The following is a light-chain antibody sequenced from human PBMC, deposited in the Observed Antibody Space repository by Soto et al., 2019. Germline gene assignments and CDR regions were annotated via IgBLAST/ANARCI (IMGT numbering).Light chain of an antibody. CDR3: QQYSAYPLT. Sequence: DIQLTQSPSILSASVGDRVTITCRASENIYGYLAWYQQKPGEAPKLLIYWASTLVSGVPSRFTRGESGTEFTLTISDLQPDDFATYFCQQYSAYPLTFGGVTKVDVK. V-gene: IGKV1-5*03. J-gene: IGKJ4*01. CDR1: ENIYGY. CDR2: WAS.